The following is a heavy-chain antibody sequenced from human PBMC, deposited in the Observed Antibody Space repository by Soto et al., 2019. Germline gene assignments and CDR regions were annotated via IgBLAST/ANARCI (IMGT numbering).Heavy chain of an antibody. CDR3: ARDSGFYSSSSFDC. J-gene: IGHJ4*02. CDR1: GDSISSSGYY. Sequence: SDTLSLTCSVSGDSISSSGYYWSWIRQHPGKGLEWIGHIYYSGNTYSNPSLKSRATISVDTSKNQFSLNLNSVTAADTAVYYCARDSGFYSSSSFDCWGQGTLVTVSS. CDR2: IYYSGNT. V-gene: IGHV4-31*03. D-gene: IGHD6-6*01.